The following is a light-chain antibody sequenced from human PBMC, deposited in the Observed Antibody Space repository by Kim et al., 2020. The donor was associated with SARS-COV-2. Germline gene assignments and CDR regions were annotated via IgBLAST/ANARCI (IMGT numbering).Light chain of an antibody. V-gene: IGKV3-20*01. CDR3: QQYGSSLIT. Sequence: SPAERASLSCRASQSVSSSYLAWYQQKPGPAPRLLIYGASSRATGIPDRFSGSGSGTDFTLTISRLEPEDFAVYYCQQYGSSLITFGQGTRLEIK. CDR1: QSVSSSY. CDR2: GAS. J-gene: IGKJ5*01.